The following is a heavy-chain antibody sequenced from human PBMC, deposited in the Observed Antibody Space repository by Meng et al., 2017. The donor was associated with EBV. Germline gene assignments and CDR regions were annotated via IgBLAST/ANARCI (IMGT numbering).Heavy chain of an antibody. CDR2: IYWDDAK. CDR3: AHSKYYSDSGGYWDYFDD. Sequence: QITSKESGPTLVQPTQTLLLTCTFSGISLTTSGVGVGWIRQPPGKALEWLAVIYWDDAKRYSPSLKNRLTITKDTSKNQVVLTMTNMDPVDTATYFCAHSKYYSDSGGYWDYFDDWGQGTLVTVSS. D-gene: IGHD3-10*01. J-gene: IGHJ4*02. V-gene: IGHV2-5*02. CDR1: GISLTTSGVG.